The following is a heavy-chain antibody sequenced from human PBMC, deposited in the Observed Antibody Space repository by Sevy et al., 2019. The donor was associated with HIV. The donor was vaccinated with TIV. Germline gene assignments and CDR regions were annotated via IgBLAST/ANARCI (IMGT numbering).Heavy chain of an antibody. D-gene: IGHD3-3*01. CDR3: AKALLDYDFWSGYYGFDY. Sequence: GGSLRLSCAASGFTFDDYAMHWVRQAPGKGLEWVSGISWNSGSIGYADSVKGRFTISRDNAKNSLYLQMNSLSAEDTALYYCAKALLDYDFWSGYYGFDYWGQGTLVTVSS. J-gene: IGHJ4*02. CDR1: GFTFDDYA. CDR2: ISWNSGSI. V-gene: IGHV3-9*01.